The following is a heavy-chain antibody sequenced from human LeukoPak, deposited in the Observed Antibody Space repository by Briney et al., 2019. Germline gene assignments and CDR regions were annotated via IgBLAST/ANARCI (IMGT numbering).Heavy chain of an antibody. Sequence: PGGSLRLSCAASGFTFSSYSMNWVRQAPGKGLEWVSSISSSSSYIYYADSVKGRFTISRDNVKNSLYLQMSSLKASDTAMYYCARHVPVRGSNYYYYYMDVWGKGTTVTISS. V-gene: IGHV3-21*04. CDR3: ARHVPVRGSNYYYYYMDV. D-gene: IGHD3-10*01. J-gene: IGHJ6*03. CDR2: ISSSSSYI. CDR1: GFTFSSYS.